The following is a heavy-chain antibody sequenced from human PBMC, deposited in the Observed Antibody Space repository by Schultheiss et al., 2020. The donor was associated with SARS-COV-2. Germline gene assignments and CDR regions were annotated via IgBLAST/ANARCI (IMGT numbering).Heavy chain of an antibody. J-gene: IGHJ4*02. CDR1: GLTFSKYW. CDR2: ISSSSSYI. D-gene: IGHD5-12*01. CDR3: ASSQEWLRFDY. Sequence: GESLKISCVASGLTFSKYWMSWVRQAPGKGLEWVSSISSSSSYIYYADSVKGRFTISRDNGKNSLFLQMNSLRAEDTAVYYCASSQEWLRFDYWGQGTLVTVSS. V-gene: IGHV3-21*01.